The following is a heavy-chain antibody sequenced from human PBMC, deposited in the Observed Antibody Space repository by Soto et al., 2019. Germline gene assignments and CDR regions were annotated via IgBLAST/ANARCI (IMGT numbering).Heavy chain of an antibody. CDR3: AREGISRERRFDY. V-gene: IGHV1-3*01. CDR1: GYTFTSYA. Sequence: ASVKVSCKASGYTFTSYAMHWVRQAPGQRLEWMGWINAGNGNTKYSQKFQGRVTITRDTSASTAYMELSSLRSEDTAVYYCAREGISRERRFDYWGQGTLVTVSS. CDR2: INAGNGNT. D-gene: IGHD1-26*01. J-gene: IGHJ4*02.